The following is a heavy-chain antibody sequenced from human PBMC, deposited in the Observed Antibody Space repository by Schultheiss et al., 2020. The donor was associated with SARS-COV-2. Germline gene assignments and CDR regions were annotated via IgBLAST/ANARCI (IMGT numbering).Heavy chain of an antibody. V-gene: IGHV4-39*07. Sequence: SETLSLTCTVSGASISSGDYCWSWIRQFPGKGLEWIGEINHSGSTNYNQSLKSRVTISVDTSKNQFSLKLSSVTAADTAVYYCARGRNPIVVVPAAIKRRGNWFDPWGQGTLVTVSS. D-gene: IGHD2-2*02. CDR2: INHSGST. J-gene: IGHJ5*02. CDR3: ARGRNPIVVVPAAIKRRGNWFDP. CDR1: GASISSGDYC.